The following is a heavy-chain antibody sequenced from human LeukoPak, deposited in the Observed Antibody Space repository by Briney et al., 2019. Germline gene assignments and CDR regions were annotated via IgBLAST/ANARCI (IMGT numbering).Heavy chain of an antibody. J-gene: IGHJ5*02. Sequence: GGSLRLSCAASGCTVSNNFVTWVRQAPGKGLEWVSIIYSGGGTDYADSVKGRFTISRDNSKNTVYLQMNSLRAEDTAVYHCARKSLGIAAAGTFFGSWGQGTLVTVSS. CDR1: GCTVSNNF. CDR3: ARKSLGIAAAGTFFGS. D-gene: IGHD6-13*01. CDR2: IYSGGGT. V-gene: IGHV3-53*01.